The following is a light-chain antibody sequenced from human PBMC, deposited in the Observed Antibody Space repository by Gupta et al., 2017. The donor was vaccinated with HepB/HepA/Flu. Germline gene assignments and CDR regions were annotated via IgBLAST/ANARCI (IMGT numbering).Light chain of an antibody. CDR1: QGISNN. CDR3: LKYNSAPLT. Sequence: DIQMTQSPSSLSASVGDRVTITCRASQGISNNLAWYQQKPGKVPKLLIYSASTLQSGVPSRFSGSGFGTDFTLTTSILQPEDVATYYCLKYNSAPLTFGGGTKVEIK. CDR2: SAS. V-gene: IGKV1-27*01. J-gene: IGKJ4*01.